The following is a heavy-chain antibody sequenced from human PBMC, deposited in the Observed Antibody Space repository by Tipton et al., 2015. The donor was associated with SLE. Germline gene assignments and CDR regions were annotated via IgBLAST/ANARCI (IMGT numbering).Heavy chain of an antibody. J-gene: IGHJ4*02. CDR1: GGSISHYY. D-gene: IGHD5-24*01. CDR2: IYFSGST. V-gene: IGHV4-59*12. CDR3: ARTLGEYDVYIGDFYVDY. Sequence: TLSLTCTVSGGSISHYYWSWIRQPPGKGLEWIGYIYFSGSTTYNPSLKSRVTISLDQSKNQFSLNLSSVTAADTAVYFCARTLGEYDVYIGDFYVDYWGQGILVTVSS.